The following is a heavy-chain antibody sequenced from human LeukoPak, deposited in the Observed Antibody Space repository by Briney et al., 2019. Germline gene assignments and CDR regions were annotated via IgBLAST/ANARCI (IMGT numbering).Heavy chain of an antibody. Sequence: GASVKVSCKASGYTFTSYAMHWVRQAPGQRLEWMGWINAGNGNTKYSQKFQGRVTITRDTSASTAYMELSSLRSEDTAVYYCARGSGMATILYYGMDVWGQGTTVTVSS. V-gene: IGHV1-3*01. CDR2: INAGNGNT. J-gene: IGHJ6*02. D-gene: IGHD5-24*01. CDR3: ARGSGMATILYYGMDV. CDR1: GYTFTSYA.